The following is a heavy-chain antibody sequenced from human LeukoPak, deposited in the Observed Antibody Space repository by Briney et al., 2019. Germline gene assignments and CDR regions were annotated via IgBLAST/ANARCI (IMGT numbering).Heavy chain of an antibody. V-gene: IGHV3-23*01. J-gene: IGHJ4*02. CDR2: ISISGDTT. D-gene: IGHD2-21*02. Sequence: QPGGSLRLSCAASGFTFRSYAMNWVRQAPGKGLEWVSSISISGDTTYYADSVRGRFTISRDNSKNTLYLQMNSLRAEDTAVYYCAKDRRGGYYDFDYWGQGTLVTVSS. CDR1: GFTFRSYA. CDR3: AKDRRGGYYDFDY.